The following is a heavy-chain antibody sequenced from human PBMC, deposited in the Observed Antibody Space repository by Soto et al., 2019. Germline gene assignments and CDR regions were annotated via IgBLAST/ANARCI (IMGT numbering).Heavy chain of an antibody. J-gene: IGHJ6*02. D-gene: IGHD6-13*01. CDR3: ARPSAAAGDIGDYYYGMDV. Sequence: RLSCAAAEFIFSTYGMHCVRQAPGKGLEWLAVIWHDASNKYYADSVKGRFTISRDNSKNTLYLQMNSLRAEDTAVYYCARPSAAAGDIGDYYYGMDVWGQGTTVTVSS. CDR1: EFIFSTYG. CDR2: IWHDASNK. V-gene: IGHV3-33*01.